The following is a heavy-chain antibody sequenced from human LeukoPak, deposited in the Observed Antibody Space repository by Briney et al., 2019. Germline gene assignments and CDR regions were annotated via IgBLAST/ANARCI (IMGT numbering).Heavy chain of an antibody. D-gene: IGHD1-7*01. Sequence: SETLSLTCTVSGGSISSYYWSWIRQPPGKGLEWIGYIYYSGSTNYNPSLKSRVTISVDTSKNQFSLKLSSGTAADTAVYYCARGRVTGTSGYWGQGTLVTVSS. V-gene: IGHV4-59*01. CDR1: GGSISSYY. J-gene: IGHJ4*02. CDR2: IYYSGST. CDR3: ARGRVTGTSGY.